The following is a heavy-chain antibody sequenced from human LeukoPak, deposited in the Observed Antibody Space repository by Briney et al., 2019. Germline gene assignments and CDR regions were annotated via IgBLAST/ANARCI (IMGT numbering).Heavy chain of an antibody. V-gene: IGHV4-31*03. D-gene: IGHD1-26*01. J-gene: IGHJ4*01. CDR1: GGSISSGGYY. CDR3: ARKWELLAPLDY. Sequence: SETLSLTCTVSGGSISSGGYYWSWIRQHPGKGLEWIGYIYYSGSTYYNPSLKSRVTISVDTSKNQFSLKLSSVTAADTAVYYCARKWELLAPLDYWGQGTLVTVSS. CDR2: IYYSGST.